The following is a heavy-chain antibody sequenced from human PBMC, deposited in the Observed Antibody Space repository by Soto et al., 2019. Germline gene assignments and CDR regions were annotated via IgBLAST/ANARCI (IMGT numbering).Heavy chain of an antibody. CDR1: GGSITASVW. CDR3: ARKAWTRLDY. CDR2: VFHTGSV. D-gene: IGHD1-1*01. V-gene: IGHV4-4*02. J-gene: IGHJ4*02. Sequence: QLRLQESGPGLVKPSETLSLTCSISGGSITASVWWTWVRLTPEKGLQWIGEVFHTGSVNYNPSLQSRLTISVDKSMGQFSLRLTSVTAADTAVYYRARKAWTRLDYWGQGALVTVSS.